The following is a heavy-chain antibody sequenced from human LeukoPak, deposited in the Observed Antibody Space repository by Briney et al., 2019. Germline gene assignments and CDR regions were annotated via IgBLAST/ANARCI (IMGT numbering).Heavy chain of an antibody. CDR1: GFTFSSYA. J-gene: IGHJ5*02. D-gene: IGHD3-10*01. V-gene: IGHV3-30-3*01. CDR2: ISYDGSNK. Sequence: GRSLRLSCAASGFTFSSYAMHWVRQAPGKGLEWVAVISYDGSNKYYADSVKGRFTISRDNSKNTLYLQMNSLRAEDTAVYYCARTATRSMVRGVIIGLNRFDPWGQGTLVTVSS. CDR3: ARTATRSMVRGVIIGLNRFDP.